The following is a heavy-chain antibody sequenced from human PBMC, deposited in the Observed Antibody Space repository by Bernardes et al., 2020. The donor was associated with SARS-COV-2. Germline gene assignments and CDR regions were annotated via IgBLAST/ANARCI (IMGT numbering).Heavy chain of an antibody. CDR2: IVPMNNRK. CDR1: EDTFNSNS. V-gene: IGHV1-69*02. J-gene: IGHJ5*02. Sequence: SVKVSCKASEDTFNSNSLNWLRQAPGQRLEWLGTIVPMNNRKKYAEKFLGRVTISADTSTTTVYMELTRLTSADTAVYFCANASSDGGEEIHPKWFHPWGQGTPVTVS. D-gene: IGHD6-6*01. CDR3: ANASSDGGEEIHPKWFHP.